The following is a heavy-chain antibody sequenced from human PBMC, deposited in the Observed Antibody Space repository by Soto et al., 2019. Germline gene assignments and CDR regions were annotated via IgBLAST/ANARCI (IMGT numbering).Heavy chain of an antibody. V-gene: IGHV4-30-2*01. J-gene: IGHJ6*02. CDR3: ARVPDV. CDR1: RGSISSGGYS. Sequence: PSETLSLTCAVSRGSISSGGYSWTWIRQPPGKGLEWIGYIYHSGSTYYNPSPKSRVTISVDRSKNQFSLKLSSVTAADTAVYYCARVPDVWGQGTTVTVSS. CDR2: IYHSGST.